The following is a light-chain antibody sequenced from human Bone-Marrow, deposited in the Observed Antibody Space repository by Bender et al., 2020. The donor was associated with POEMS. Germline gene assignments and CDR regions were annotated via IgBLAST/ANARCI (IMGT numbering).Light chain of an antibody. Sequence: SYVLTQPPSVSVAPGQTARITCGGDNIGSQVVHWYRQKPGQAPVLVVYDDSDRPSGIPDRFSGSNSGNTATLTISRVEAGDEADYYCQVWDTSNNHHVFGIGTKVTVL. CDR3: QVWDTSNNHHV. J-gene: IGLJ1*01. CDR2: DDS. V-gene: IGLV3-21*02. CDR1: NIGSQV.